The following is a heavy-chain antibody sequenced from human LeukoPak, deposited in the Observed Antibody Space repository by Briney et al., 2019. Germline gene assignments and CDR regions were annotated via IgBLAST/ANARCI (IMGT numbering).Heavy chain of an antibody. CDR2: IYSGGST. V-gene: IGHV3-66*01. CDR3: ARDGLVGPFSY. CDR1: GLAVSSNY. Sequence: GGSLRLSCAASGLAVSSNYMSWVRQAPGKGLEWVSVIYSGGSTYYADSVKGRFTISRDNSKNTLYLQMNSLRAEDTAVYYCARDGLVGPFSYWGQGTLVTVSS. J-gene: IGHJ4*02. D-gene: IGHD1-26*01.